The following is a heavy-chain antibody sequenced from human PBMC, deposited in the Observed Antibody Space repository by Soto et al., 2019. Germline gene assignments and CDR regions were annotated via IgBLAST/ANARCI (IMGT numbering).Heavy chain of an antibody. CDR1: GYTLSTSG. J-gene: IGHJ4*02. D-gene: IGHD1-7*01. Sequence: ASVKVSCKASGYTLSTSGITWVRQAPGQGLEWMGWISDHNGDTKYAQKLQGRVTMTTDTSTSTAYMELRSLRSDDTAIYYCARCGNWNYALDYWGQGTLGTVSS. CDR2: ISDHNGDT. V-gene: IGHV1-18*01. CDR3: ARCGNWNYALDY.